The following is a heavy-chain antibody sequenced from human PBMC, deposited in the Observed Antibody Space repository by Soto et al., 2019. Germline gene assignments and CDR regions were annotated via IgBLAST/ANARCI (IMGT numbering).Heavy chain of an antibody. D-gene: IGHD3-10*01. Sequence: GGSLRLSCAASGFTFSSYAMSWVRQAPGKGLEWVSAISGSGGSTYYADSVKGRFTISRDNSKNTLYLQMNSLRAEDTAVYYCAKDMDYYCYYYMDVWGKGTTVTVSS. V-gene: IGHV3-23*01. CDR2: ISGSGGST. CDR1: GFTFSSYA. J-gene: IGHJ6*03. CDR3: AKDMDYYCYYYMDV.